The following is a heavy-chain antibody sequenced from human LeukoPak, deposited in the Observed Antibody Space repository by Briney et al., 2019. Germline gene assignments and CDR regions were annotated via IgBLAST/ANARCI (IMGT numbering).Heavy chain of an antibody. CDR3: ARDRPFGPEAFGYMDV. CDR2: ISGSGGST. Sequence: GGSLRLSCAASGFAFSSYAMSWVRQAPGKGLEWVSAISGSGGSTYYADSVKGRFTISRDNSKNTLYLQMNSLRAEDTAVYYCARDRPFGPEAFGYMDVWGKGTTVTVSS. V-gene: IGHV3-23*01. CDR1: GFAFSSYA. D-gene: IGHD2-2*01. J-gene: IGHJ6*03.